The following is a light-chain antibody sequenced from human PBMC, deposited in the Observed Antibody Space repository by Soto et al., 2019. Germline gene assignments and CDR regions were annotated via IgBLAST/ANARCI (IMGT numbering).Light chain of an antibody. V-gene: IGKV1-39*01. J-gene: IGKJ2*01. CDR2: AAS. Sequence: DIQMTQSPSSLSASVGDRVTITCRASQSISSYLNWYQQKPAKAPKLLIYAASSLQSGVPSRFSGSGSGTDFALPISSLQREDFVTYYCQQSYSTPYTFGQGTKLEIK. CDR3: QQSYSTPYT. CDR1: QSISSY.